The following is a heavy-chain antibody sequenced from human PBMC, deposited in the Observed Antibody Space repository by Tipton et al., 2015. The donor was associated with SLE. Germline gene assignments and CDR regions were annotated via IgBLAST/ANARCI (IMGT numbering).Heavy chain of an antibody. V-gene: IGHV4-39*07. J-gene: IGHJ4*02. CDR1: GGSISSSSYY. D-gene: IGHD6-13*01. CDR2: IYYSGNT. CDR3: ARLGKEIAALGHF. Sequence: TLSLTCTVSGGSISSSSYYWGWIRQPPGKGLEWIGNIYYSGNTYYNPSLKSRVTISVDTSKNQFSLELASVTAADTAVYFCARLGKEIAALGHFWGQGTLVPGPS.